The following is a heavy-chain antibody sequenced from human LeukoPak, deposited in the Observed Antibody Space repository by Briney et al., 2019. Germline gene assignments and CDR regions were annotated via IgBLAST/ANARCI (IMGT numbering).Heavy chain of an antibody. Sequence: GGSLRLSCAASGFTFSSYAMSWVRQAPGKGLEWVSGFSGSGGSTYYADSVKGRFTISRDNSKNTLYLQMNSLRAEDTAVYYCAKTERAVNYYDSSGYYPNYYFDYWGQGTLVTVSS. CDR3: AKTERAVNYYDSSGYYPNYYFDY. CDR1: GFTFSSYA. V-gene: IGHV3-23*01. CDR2: FSGSGGST. D-gene: IGHD3-22*01. J-gene: IGHJ4*02.